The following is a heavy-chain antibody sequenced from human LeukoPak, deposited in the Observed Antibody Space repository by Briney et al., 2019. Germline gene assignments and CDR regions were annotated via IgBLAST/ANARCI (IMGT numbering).Heavy chain of an antibody. CDR1: GFTFSSYA. CDR3: AKSRIGYYDSSGTLAFDY. D-gene: IGHD3-22*01. CDR2: ISGSGGST. V-gene: IGHV3-23*01. Sequence: GGSLRLSCAASGFTFSSYAMSWVRQAPGKGLEWVSVISGSGGSTYYADSVKGRFTISRDNSKNTLYLQMNSLRAEDTAVYYCAKSRIGYYDSSGTLAFDYWGQGTLVTVSS. J-gene: IGHJ4*02.